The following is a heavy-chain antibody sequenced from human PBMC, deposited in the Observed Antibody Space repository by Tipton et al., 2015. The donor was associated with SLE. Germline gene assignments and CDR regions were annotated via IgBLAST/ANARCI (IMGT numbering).Heavy chain of an antibody. J-gene: IGHJ4*02. D-gene: IGHD4-11*01. CDR1: GFTFGDYA. CDR3: TRGRPMTTVTHGYFDY. CDR2: IRSKAYGGTT. V-gene: IGHV3-49*03. Sequence: SLRLSCTASGFTFGDYAMSWFRQAPGKGLEWVGFIRSKAYGGTTEYAASVKGRFTISRDDSKSIAYLKMNSLKTEDTAVYYCTRGRPMTTVTHGYFDYWGQGTLVTVSS.